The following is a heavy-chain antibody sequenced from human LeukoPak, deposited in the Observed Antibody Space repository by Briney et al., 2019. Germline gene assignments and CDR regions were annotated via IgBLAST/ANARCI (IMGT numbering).Heavy chain of an antibody. Sequence: SETLSLTCTVSGGSISSYYWSWIRQPPGKGLEWIGYIYYSGSTNYNPSLRSRVTISVDTSKNQFSLKLSSVTAADTAVYYCAGHASHDYGDFQLSYWGQGTLVTVSS. J-gene: IGHJ4*02. CDR2: IYYSGST. CDR3: AGHASHDYGDFQLSY. D-gene: IGHD4-17*01. CDR1: GGSISSYY. V-gene: IGHV4-59*08.